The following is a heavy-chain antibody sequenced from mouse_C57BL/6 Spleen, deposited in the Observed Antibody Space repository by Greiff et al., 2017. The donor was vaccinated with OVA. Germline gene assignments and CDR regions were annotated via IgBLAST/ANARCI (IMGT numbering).Heavy chain of an antibody. Sequence: VQLQQSGAELAKPGASVKLSCKASGYTFTSYWMHWVKQRPGQGLDWIGYINPSSGYTKYNQKFKDKATLTADKSSSTAYMQLSSLTYDDSAVYYCATNYYGSSGYFDYWGQGTTLTVSS. J-gene: IGHJ2*01. V-gene: IGHV1-7*01. CDR2: INPSSGYT. CDR1: GYTFTSYW. CDR3: ATNYYGSSGYFDY. D-gene: IGHD1-1*01.